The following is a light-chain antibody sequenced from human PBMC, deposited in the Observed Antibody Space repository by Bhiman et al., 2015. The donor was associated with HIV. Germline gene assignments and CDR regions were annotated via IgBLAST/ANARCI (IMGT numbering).Light chain of an antibody. J-gene: IGLJ1*01. CDR1: KLGDKY. V-gene: IGLV3-1*01. CDR2: EDT. Sequence: SYEVTQPPSVSVSPGQTASITCSGDKLGDKYTCWYQQKPGQSPVLVIYEDTKRPSGIPERFSGSNSGNTATLTISGTQAMDEADYYCQAWDSSTVVFGTGTKVTVL. CDR3: QAWDSSTVV.